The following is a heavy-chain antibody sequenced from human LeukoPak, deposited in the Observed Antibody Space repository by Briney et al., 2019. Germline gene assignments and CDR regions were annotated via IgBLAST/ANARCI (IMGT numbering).Heavy chain of an antibody. D-gene: IGHD2-2*02. Sequence: SVKVSCKASGGTFSSYAISWVRQAPGQGLEWMGGIIPIFGTANYAQKFQGRVTITTDESTSTAYMELSSLRSEDTAVYYCARGPRYCSSTSCYTLYYFDYWGQGTLVTVSS. CDR3: ARGPRYCSSTSCYTLYYFDY. V-gene: IGHV1-69*05. CDR2: IIPIFGTA. CDR1: GGTFSSYA. J-gene: IGHJ4*02.